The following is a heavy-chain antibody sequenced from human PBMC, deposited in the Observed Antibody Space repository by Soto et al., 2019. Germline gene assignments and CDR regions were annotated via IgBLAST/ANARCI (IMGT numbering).Heavy chain of an antibody. CDR3: ARRVVVAAPHYSYYYGMDV. CDR1: GYSFTSYW. Sequence: GESLKISCKGSGYSFTSYWISWVRQMPGKGLEWMGRIDPSDSYTNYSPSFQGHVTISADKSITTAYLQWSSLKASDTAMYYCARRVVVAAPHYSYYYGMDVWGQGTTVTVSS. J-gene: IGHJ6*02. CDR2: IDPSDSYT. D-gene: IGHD2-15*01. V-gene: IGHV5-10-1*01.